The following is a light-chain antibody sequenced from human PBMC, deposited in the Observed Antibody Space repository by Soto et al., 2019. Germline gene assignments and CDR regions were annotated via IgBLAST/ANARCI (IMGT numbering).Light chain of an antibody. CDR2: DVS. CDR1: SSDIGSYNY. CDR3: CTYEVSYLLV. Sequence: QSALTQPRSVSGSPGQSVTISCTGTSSDIGSYNYVSWYQQHPGKAPKLMIYDVSKRPSGVPDRFSGSKSGNTASLTISGLQTEDEADYYCCTYEVSYLLVLGGGTKVTVL. V-gene: IGLV2-11*01. J-gene: IGLJ3*02.